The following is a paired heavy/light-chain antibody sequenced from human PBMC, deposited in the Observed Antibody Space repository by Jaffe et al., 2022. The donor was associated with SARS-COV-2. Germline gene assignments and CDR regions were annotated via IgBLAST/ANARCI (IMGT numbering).Light chain of an antibody. J-gene: IGLJ3*02. Sequence: QSVLTQPPSASGTPGQGVTISCSGRSSNIGNNNVYWYQQLPGTAPKLLIYRSNQRPSGVPDRFSSSRSGTSASLAISGLRSEDEADYYCAAWDDSLSGWVFGGGTKLTVL. CDR2: RSN. CDR1: SSNIGNNN. V-gene: IGLV1-47*01. CDR3: AAWDDSLSGWV.
Heavy chain of an antibody. J-gene: IGHJ4*02. D-gene: IGHD3-22*01. CDR1: GYTFTNYG. CDR2: ISVSGGYT. V-gene: IGHV1-18*01. CDR3: ARDKDYYDSSDLAGY. Sequence: QVQLVQSGAEVKKPGASVKVSCKASGYTFTNYGLSWVRQAPGQGLEWMGWISVSGGYTNYARKLQGRVTMTTDTSTSTAYMELRSLRSDDTAVYYCARDKDYYDSSDLAGYWGQGTLVTVSS.